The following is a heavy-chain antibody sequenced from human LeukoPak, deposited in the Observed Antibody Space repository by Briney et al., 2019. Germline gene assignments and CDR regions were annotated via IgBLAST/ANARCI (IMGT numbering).Heavy chain of an antibody. CDR1: GGSFSGYY. D-gene: IGHD3-10*01. Sequence: PSETLSLTCAVYGGSFSGYYWSWIRQPPGKGLEWIGEINHSGSTNYNPSLKSRVTISVDTSKNQFSLKLSSVTAADTAVYYCARVPTICYGSGSCLDYWGQGTLVTVSS. CDR2: INHSGST. CDR3: ARVPTICYGSGSCLDY. V-gene: IGHV4-34*01. J-gene: IGHJ4*02.